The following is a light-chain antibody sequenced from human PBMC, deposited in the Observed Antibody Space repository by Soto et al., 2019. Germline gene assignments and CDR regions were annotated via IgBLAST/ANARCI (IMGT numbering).Light chain of an antibody. J-gene: IGKJ3*01. CDR3: QQYGSPRLGT. CDR1: QSVSSSY. Sequence: EIVLTQSPGTLSLSPGERATLSCRASQSVSSSYLAWYQQKPGQAPRLLIYGASSRATGIPDRFSGSGSGTDFTLTISRLEPEDFAVYYCQQYGSPRLGTFGPGTKVDIK. CDR2: GAS. V-gene: IGKV3-20*01.